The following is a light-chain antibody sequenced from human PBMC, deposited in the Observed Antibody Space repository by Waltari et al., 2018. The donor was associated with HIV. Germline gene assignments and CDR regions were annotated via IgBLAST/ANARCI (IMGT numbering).Light chain of an antibody. CDR2: GKN. Sequence: SSELTQDPAVSVALGQTVRFTCQGGSLSTYYARWFRRKPGQAHLLLIHGKNKQPSRIPDRFSGSDSGITSSLTITGAQAEDEADYFCYSRDTNGDHWVFGGGTKVTVL. CDR1: SLSTYY. J-gene: IGLJ3*02. V-gene: IGLV3-19*01. CDR3: YSRDTNGDHWV.